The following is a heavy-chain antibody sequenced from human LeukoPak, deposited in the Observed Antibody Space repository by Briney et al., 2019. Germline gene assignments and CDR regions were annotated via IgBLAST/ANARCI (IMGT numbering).Heavy chain of an antibody. J-gene: IGHJ4*02. CDR2: IYHSGST. CDR3: ARDDGYY. V-gene: IGHV4-38-2*02. CDR1: GYSISSGYY. Sequence: SETLSLTCTVSGYSISSGYYWGWIRQPPGKGLEWIGSIYHSGSTYYNPSLKSRVTISVDTSKNQFSLKLSSVTAADTAVYYCARDDGYYWGQGTLVTVSS.